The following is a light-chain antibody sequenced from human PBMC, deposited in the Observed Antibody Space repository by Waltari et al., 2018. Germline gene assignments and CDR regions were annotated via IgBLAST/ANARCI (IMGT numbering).Light chain of an antibody. J-gene: IGLJ3*02. Sequence: QSVLTQPPSVSAAPGQKVPISCPGGSPPLVESNVPWYQPFPGAAPKLLIYENNRRPSGTPDRFSCSKSGTSATLDITGLQTGDEGDYYCGSWDTRLNTGVFGGGTKLTVL. CDR3: GSWDTRLNTGV. CDR1: SPPLVESN. V-gene: IGLV1-51*02. CDR2: ENN.